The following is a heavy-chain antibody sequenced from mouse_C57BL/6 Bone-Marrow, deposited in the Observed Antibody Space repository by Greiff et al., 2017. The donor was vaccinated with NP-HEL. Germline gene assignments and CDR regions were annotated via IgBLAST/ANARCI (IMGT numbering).Heavy chain of an antibody. CDR1: GFSFNTYA. J-gene: IGHJ3*01. Sequence: EVKVVESGGGLVQPKGSLKLSCAASGFSFNTYAMNWVRQAPGKGLEWVARIRSKSNNYATYYADSVKDRFTISRDDSESMLYLQMNNLKTEDTAMYYCVRLSNWDWGAYWGQGTLVTVSA. V-gene: IGHV10-1*01. D-gene: IGHD4-1*01. CDR2: IRSKSNNYAT. CDR3: VRLSNWDWGAY.